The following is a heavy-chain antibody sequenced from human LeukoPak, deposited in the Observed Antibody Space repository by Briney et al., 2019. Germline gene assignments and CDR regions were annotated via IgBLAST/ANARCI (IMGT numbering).Heavy chain of an antibody. CDR1: GFTFSSYS. J-gene: IGHJ6*02. CDR3: VREAAGTYYYYGMDV. CDR2: ISSSSSYI. V-gene: IGHV3-21*01. D-gene: IGHD6-19*01. Sequence: PGGSLRLSCAASGFTFSSYSMNWVRQAPGKGLEWVSSISSSSSYIYYADSVKGRFTISRDNAKNSLYLQMNSLRAEDTAVYYCVREAAGTYYYYGMDVWGQGTTVTVSS.